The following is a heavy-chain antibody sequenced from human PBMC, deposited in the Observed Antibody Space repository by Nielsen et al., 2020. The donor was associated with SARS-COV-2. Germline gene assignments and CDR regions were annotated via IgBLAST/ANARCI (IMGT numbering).Heavy chain of an antibody. Sequence: SETLSLTCTVSGGSISSGDYYWSWIRQPPGKGLEWIGYIYYSGSTYYNPSLKSRVTISVDTSKNQFSLKLSSVTAADTAVYYCARATGITMIVVVMGAFDIWGQGTMVTVFS. CDR2: IYYSGST. V-gene: IGHV4-30-4*01. CDR1: GGSISSGDYY. CDR3: ARATGITMIVVVMGAFDI. D-gene: IGHD3-22*01. J-gene: IGHJ3*02.